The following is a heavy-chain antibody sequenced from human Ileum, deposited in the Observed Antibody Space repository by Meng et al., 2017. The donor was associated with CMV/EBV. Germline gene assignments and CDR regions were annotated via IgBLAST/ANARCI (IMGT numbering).Heavy chain of an antibody. Sequence: QGQLVQSGAGGKKPGASVKVTCTTSGFTFSGYYIHWVRQAPGQGLEWMGWINSKNDGTNYARKFQGRVTMTRETSISTAHMELSGLMSDDTAVYYCVRSSGWSRFDYWGQGTLVTVSS. CDR3: VRSSGWSRFDY. CDR1: GFTFSGYY. D-gene: IGHD6-19*01. J-gene: IGHJ4*02. CDR2: INSKNDGT. V-gene: IGHV1-2*02.